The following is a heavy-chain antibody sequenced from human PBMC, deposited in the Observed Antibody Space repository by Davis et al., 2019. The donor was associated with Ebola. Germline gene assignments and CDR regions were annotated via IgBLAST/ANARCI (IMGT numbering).Heavy chain of an antibody. Sequence: GGSLRLSCVASGFTFSGYAMHWVRQAPGKGLEWVAVISYDGSNKCYADSVKGRFTISRDNSQNTLSLQMNSLRAEDTAVYYCAEIYWVRYGMDVWGQGTTVTVSS. V-gene: IGHV3-30*04. CDR1: GFTFSGYA. D-gene: IGHD2-8*02. J-gene: IGHJ6*02. CDR3: AEIYWVRYGMDV. CDR2: ISYDGSNK.